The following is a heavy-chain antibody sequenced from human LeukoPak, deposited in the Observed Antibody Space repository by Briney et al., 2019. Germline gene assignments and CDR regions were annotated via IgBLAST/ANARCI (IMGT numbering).Heavy chain of an antibody. CDR3: ARWNEGLDY. CDR2: IYYTGAT. V-gene: IGHV4-59*08. Sequence: SETLSLTCTVSRGSINYFYWSWIRQPPGKGLEFIAHIYYTGATDYNRSLQSRVSISVDTAKNQLSLRLNSVTAADTAVYYCARWNEGLDYWGQGTLVTVSS. J-gene: IGHJ4*02. CDR1: RGSINYFY. D-gene: IGHD1-1*01.